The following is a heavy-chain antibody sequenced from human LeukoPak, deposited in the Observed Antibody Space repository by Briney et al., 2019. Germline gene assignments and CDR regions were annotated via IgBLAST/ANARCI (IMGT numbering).Heavy chain of an antibody. V-gene: IGHV4-31*03. CDR3: ARGRGSSTPFDY. CDR1: GGSISSGGYY. CDR2: IYYSGST. Sequence: SETLSLTCTVSGGSISSGGYYWSWIRQHPGKGLEWIGYIYYSGSTYYNPSLKSRVTISVDTSKNQFSLKLSSVPAADTAVYYCARGRGSSTPFDYWGQGTLVTVSS. J-gene: IGHJ4*02. D-gene: IGHD2-2*01.